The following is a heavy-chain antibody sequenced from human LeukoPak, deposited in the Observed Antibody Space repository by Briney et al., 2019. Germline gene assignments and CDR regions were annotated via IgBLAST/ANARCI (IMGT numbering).Heavy chain of an antibody. D-gene: IGHD6-13*01. J-gene: IGHJ4*02. CDR3: ARDRVVSSRWGGGFDY. Sequence: GGSLRLSCAASGFTFSSYAMHWVRQAPGKGLEWVAVISYDGSNKYYADSVKGRFTLSRDNSKNTLYLQMNSLRAEDTAVYYCARDRVVSSRWGGGFDYWGQGTLVTVSS. V-gene: IGHV3-30-3*01. CDR1: GFTFSSYA. CDR2: ISYDGSNK.